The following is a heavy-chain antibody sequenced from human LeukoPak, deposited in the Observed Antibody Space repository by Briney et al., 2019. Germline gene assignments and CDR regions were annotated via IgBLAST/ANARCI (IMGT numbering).Heavy chain of an antibody. J-gene: IGHJ4*02. V-gene: IGHV3-23*01. D-gene: IGHD1-26*01. Sequence: PGGSLRLSFAAPGFTFSSYSMNWVRQAPGKWLEWVSAISGSGGSTYYADSVKGRFTISRDNSKNTLYLQMNSLRAEDTAVYYCANSFSGSYAVDYWGQGTLVTVSS. CDR2: ISGSGGST. CDR3: ANSFSGSYAVDY. CDR1: GFTFSSYS.